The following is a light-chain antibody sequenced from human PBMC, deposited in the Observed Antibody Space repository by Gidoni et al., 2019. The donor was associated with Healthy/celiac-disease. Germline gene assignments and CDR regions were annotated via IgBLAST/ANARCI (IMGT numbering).Light chain of an antibody. CDR3: QQSYSTLIT. Sequence: DIQMTQSPSSLSASVGDRVTITCRASQSISSYLNWYQQKPGKAHKLLIYAASSLQSVVPSRFSGSGSGTDFTLTISSLQPEDFATYYCQQSYSTLITFGQGTRLEIK. CDR2: AAS. J-gene: IGKJ5*01. CDR1: QSISSY. V-gene: IGKV1-39*01.